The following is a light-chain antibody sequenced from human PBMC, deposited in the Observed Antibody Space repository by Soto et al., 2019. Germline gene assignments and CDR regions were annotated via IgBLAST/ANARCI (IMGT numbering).Light chain of an antibody. J-gene: IGKJ2*01. V-gene: IGKV3-15*01. Sequence: EIGMTQSPATLSVSPGERATLSCSASQRVSSNLAWYQQKPGQPPRLLIYGASNRATGIPARFSGSESGTEFTLTIRSLQSEDFAVYYCQHYNNLPQEYTFVQWTKLEIK. CDR1: QRVSSN. CDR3: QHYNNLPQEYT. CDR2: GAS.